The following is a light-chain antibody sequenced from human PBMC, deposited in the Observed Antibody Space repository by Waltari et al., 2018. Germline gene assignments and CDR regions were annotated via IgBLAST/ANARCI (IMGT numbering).Light chain of an antibody. V-gene: IGLV2-14*02. CDR1: SSDVGIYDQ. J-gene: IGLJ2*01. CDR2: DVT. CDR3: TSYISSTPFVV. Sequence: QSALTQPASVSGSPGQSITIACTGTSSDVGIYDQVSWYQHHPGKAPKLMIYDVTKRPSGVSNRFSGSKSGNTASLTISGLQAEDEAYYYCTSYISSTPFVVFGGGTELTVL.